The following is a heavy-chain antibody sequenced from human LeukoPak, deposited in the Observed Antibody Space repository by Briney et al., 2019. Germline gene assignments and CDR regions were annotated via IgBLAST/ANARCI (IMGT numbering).Heavy chain of an antibody. CDR2: VYSTGDT. V-gene: IGHV4-59*01. Sequence: SETLSLTCTVSGASINNYYWSWVRQPPLKGLEWIGYVYSTGDTSYNPSLESRVSISMDTSKNHFSLEITSVTAADTAVYYCARGSRVYDRSGFHTWHDYWGHGTLVTVSA. D-gene: IGHD3-22*01. J-gene: IGHJ4*03. CDR1: GASINNYY. CDR3: ARGSRVYDRSGFHTWHDY.